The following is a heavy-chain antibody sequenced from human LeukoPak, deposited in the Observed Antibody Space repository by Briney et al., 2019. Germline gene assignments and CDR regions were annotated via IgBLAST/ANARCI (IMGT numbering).Heavy chain of an antibody. CDR1: GGSLSVYY. V-gene: IGHV4-34*01. Sequence: LWETLSLTGAVYGGSLSVYYWSWIRQPPGKGLEWIGEINHSGSTNYNPSLKSRVTISVDTSKNQFSLKLSSVTAADTAVYYCATIRYGAFDIWGQGTMVTVSS. D-gene: IGHD3-9*01. CDR2: INHSGST. J-gene: IGHJ3*02. CDR3: ATIRYGAFDI.